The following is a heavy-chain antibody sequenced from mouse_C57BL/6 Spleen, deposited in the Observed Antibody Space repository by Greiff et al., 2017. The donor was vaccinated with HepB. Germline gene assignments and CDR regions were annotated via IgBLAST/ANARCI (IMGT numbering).Heavy chain of an antibody. CDR3: ARRGIYYGSSPFFDY. V-gene: IGHV1-50*01. Sequence: QVQLQQPGAELVKPGASVKLSCKASGYTFTSYWMQWVKQRPGQGLEWIGEIDPSDSYTNYNQKFKGKATLTVDTSSSTAYMQRSSLTSEDSAVYYCARRGIYYGSSPFFDYWGQGTTLTVSS. CDR2: IDPSDSYT. J-gene: IGHJ2*01. D-gene: IGHD1-1*01. CDR1: GYTFTSYW.